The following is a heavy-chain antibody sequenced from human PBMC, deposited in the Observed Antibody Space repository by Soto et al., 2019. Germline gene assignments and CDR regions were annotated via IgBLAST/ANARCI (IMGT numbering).Heavy chain of an antibody. V-gene: IGHV3-48*02. CDR1: EFTFRNYG. D-gene: IGHD6-13*01. Sequence: EVHLVESGGGLVQPGGSLRVSCVTSEFTFRNYGMNWVRQAPGKGLEWIAYISSGSDSIYYADSVKGRFTISRDNAKNSLSLQMNSLRDEDTAVYYCAREYSKIYHDASDFWGQGTMVTVSS. CDR2: ISSGSDSI. CDR3: AREYSKIYHDASDF. J-gene: IGHJ3*01.